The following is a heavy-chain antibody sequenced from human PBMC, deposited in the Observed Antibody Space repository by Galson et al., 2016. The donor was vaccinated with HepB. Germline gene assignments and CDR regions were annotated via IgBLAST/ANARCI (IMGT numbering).Heavy chain of an antibody. CDR3: VRGGKYSSGWSPLWY. Sequence: SLRLFCAASGFTFSSYAMNWVRQAPGKGLEWVSVIAVNSGSTYYADSVKGRFTISRDNSKNTLFLQMNSLKTDDTAVYYCVRGGKYSSGWSPLWYWGQGTLVTVSS. CDR1: GFTFSSYA. V-gene: IGHV3-23*01. D-gene: IGHD6-19*01. J-gene: IGHJ4*02. CDR2: IAVNSGST.